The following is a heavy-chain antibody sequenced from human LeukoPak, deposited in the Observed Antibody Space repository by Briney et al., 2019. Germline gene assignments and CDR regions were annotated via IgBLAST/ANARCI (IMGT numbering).Heavy chain of an antibody. CDR2: IYSGGST. D-gene: IGHD6-13*01. V-gene: IGHV3-53*01. CDR3: GGSSSWYGWFDP. CDR1: GFTFSSHA. J-gene: IGHJ5*02. Sequence: PGGSLRLSCAASGFTFSSHAMHWVRQAPGKGLEWVSVIYSGGSTYYADSVKGRFTISRDNSKNTLYLQMNSLRAEDTAVYYCGGSSSWYGWFDPWGQGTLVTVSS.